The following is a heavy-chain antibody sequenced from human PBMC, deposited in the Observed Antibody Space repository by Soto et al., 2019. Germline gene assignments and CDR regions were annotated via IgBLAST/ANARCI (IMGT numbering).Heavy chain of an antibody. J-gene: IGHJ3*02. Sequence: QVQLVQSGADVKRPGASVKVSCQASGYTFTGYYMHWVRQAPGQGLEWMGWINPKSGVTNYAQRFQGRVTMTRDTSTSTADMELRSLRSDDTAVYYCARGAIEYSSSFDAFDIWGQGTMVTVSS. CDR1: GYTFTGYY. CDR3: ARGAIEYSSSFDAFDI. D-gene: IGHD6-6*01. V-gene: IGHV1-2*02. CDR2: INPKSGVT.